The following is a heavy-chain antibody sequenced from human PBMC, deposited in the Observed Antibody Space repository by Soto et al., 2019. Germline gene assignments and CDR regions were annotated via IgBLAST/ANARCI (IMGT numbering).Heavy chain of an antibody. J-gene: IGHJ4*02. V-gene: IGHV4-34*01. CDR2: INHSGST. D-gene: IGHD5-18*01. Sequence: SETLSLTCAVYGGSFSGYYWSWIRQPPGKGLEWIGEINHSGSTNYNPSLKSRVTISVDTSKNQFSLKLSSVTAADTAVYYCARRGDYSYGYLFDYWGQGTLVTVSS. CDR1: GGSFSGYY. CDR3: ARRGDYSYGYLFDY.